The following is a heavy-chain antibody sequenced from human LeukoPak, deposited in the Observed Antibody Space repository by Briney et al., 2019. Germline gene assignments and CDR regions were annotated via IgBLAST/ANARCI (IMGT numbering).Heavy chain of an antibody. D-gene: IGHD5-18*01. Sequence: ASVKVSCKASGYTFTSYDINWVRQATGQGLEWMGWMNPNSGNTGYAQKFQGRVTITRNTSISTAYMELSSLRSEDTAVYYCARSVDTAMASDYWGQGSLVTVSS. CDR3: ARSVDTAMASDY. CDR2: MNPNSGNT. V-gene: IGHV1-8*03. CDR1: GYTFTSYD. J-gene: IGHJ4*02.